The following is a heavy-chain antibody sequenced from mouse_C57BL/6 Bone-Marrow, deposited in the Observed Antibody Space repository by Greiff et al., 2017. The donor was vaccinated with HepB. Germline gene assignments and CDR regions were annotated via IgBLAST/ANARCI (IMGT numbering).Heavy chain of an antibody. J-gene: IGHJ1*03. V-gene: IGHV1-64*01. CDR1: GYTFTSYW. CDR2: IHPNSGST. Sequence: QVQLQQPGAELVKPGASVKLSCKASGYTFTSYWMHWVKQRPGQGLEWIGMIHPNSGSTNYNEKFKSKATLTVDKSSSTAYMQLSSLTSEDSAVYYCARSDYDDGWYFDVWGTGTTVTVSS. D-gene: IGHD2-4*01. CDR3: ARSDYDDGWYFDV.